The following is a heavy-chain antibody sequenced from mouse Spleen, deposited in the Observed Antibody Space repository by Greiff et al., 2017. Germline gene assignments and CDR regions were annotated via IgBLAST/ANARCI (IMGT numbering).Heavy chain of an antibody. V-gene: IGHV1-82*01. Sequence: QVQLQQSGPELVKPGASVKISCKASGYAFSSSWMNWVKQRPGKGLEWIGRIYPGDGDTNYNGKFKGKATLTADKSSSTAYMQLSSLTSEDSAVYFCARWRQLGLLSMDYWGQGTSVTVSS. CDR3: ARWRQLGLLSMDY. D-gene: IGHD3-2*01. J-gene: IGHJ4*01. CDR1: GYAFSSSW. CDR2: IYPGDGDT.